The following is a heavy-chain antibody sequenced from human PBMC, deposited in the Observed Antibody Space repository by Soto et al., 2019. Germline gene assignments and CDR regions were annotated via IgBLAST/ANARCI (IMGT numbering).Heavy chain of an antibody. CDR1: GGSITDYY. D-gene: IGHD3-16*01. CDR2: GYHSVSI. V-gene: IGHV4-59*01. CDR3: ARAFAGFGAYWYFDL. Sequence: SETLSLTCTVSGGSITDYYWSWIRQPPGKALEWIGYGYHSVSIHYNPSLKTRVTISVDTSENQFSLRLSSVTAADTAVYYCARAFAGFGAYWYFDLWGRATLVTVSS. J-gene: IGHJ2*01.